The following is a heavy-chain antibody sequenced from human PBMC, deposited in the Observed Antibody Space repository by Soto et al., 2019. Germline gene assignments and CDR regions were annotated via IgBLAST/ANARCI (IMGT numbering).Heavy chain of an antibody. V-gene: IGHV4-39*01. D-gene: IGHD2-15*01. Sequence: PSETLSLTCTVSGGSISSSSYYWGWIRQPPGKGLEWIGSIYYSGSTYYNPSLKSRVTISVDTSKNQFSLKLSSVTAADTAVYYCARGLLGGLPRANEFDPWGQGTVVTVSS. CDR2: IYYSGST. CDR1: GGSISSSSYY. J-gene: IGHJ5*02. CDR3: ARGLLGGLPRANEFDP.